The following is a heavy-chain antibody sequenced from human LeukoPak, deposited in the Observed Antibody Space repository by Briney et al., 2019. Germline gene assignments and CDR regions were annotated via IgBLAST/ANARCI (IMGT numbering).Heavy chain of an antibody. CDR1: GFTFSSYA. D-gene: IGHD3-3*01. CDR2: ISGSGGST. J-gene: IGHJ4*02. Sequence: GGSLRLSCAASGFTFSSYAMSWVRQAPGKGLEWVSAISGSGGSTYYADSVKGRFTISRDNSKNTLYLRMNSLRAEDTAVYYCASPYYDFWSGYYLWGQGTLVTVSS. CDR3: ASPYYDFWSGYYL. V-gene: IGHV3-23*01.